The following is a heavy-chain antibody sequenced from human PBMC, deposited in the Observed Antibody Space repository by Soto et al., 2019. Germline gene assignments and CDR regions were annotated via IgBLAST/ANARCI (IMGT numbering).Heavy chain of an antibody. CDR1: GLTFSNYA. Sequence: GGSLRLSCATSGLTFSNYAMSWVRQAPGGGLEWVSSMSGSSSTTYYADSVRGRFTISRDRSKNTLYLQMSSLRAEDTALYYCAREYYDFWSDYYTGKEAFDIWGQGTMVTVSS. CDR3: AREYYDFWSDYYTGKEAFDI. CDR2: MSGSSSTT. V-gene: IGHV3-23*01. J-gene: IGHJ3*02. D-gene: IGHD3-3*01.